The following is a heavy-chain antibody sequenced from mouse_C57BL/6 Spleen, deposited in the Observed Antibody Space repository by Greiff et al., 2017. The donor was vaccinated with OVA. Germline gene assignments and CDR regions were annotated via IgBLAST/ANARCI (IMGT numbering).Heavy chain of an antibody. CDR3: ASYRFAY. Sequence: EVQLQQSGPELVKPGASVKISCKASGYTFTDYYMNWVKQSHGKSLEWIGDINPNNGGTSYNQKFKGKATLTVDKSSSTAYMELRSLTSEDSAVYYCASYRFAYWGQGTLVTVSA. CDR1: GYTFTDYY. J-gene: IGHJ3*01. V-gene: IGHV1-26*01. CDR2: INPNNGGT.